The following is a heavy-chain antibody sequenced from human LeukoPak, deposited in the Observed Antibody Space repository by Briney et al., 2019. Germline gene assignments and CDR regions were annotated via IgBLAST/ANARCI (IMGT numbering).Heavy chain of an antibody. CDR1: GCSFSSYW. J-gene: IGHJ5*02. CDR3: ARLSRSQGWFDP. V-gene: IGHV5-51*01. CDR2: IYPGDSDT. D-gene: IGHD1-14*01. Sequence: AESLQISCKGSGCSFSSYWIGWVRQLPGKGLEWMGIIYPGDSDTRYSPSFQSQVTISADKSISTAYLPWSSLQASDTAMYYCARLSRSQGWFDPWGQGTLVTVSS.